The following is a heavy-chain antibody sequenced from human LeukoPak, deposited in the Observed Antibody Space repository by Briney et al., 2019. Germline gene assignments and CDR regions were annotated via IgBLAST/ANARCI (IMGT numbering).Heavy chain of an antibody. D-gene: IGHD3-22*01. CDR1: GFTFSSYW. V-gene: IGHV3-21*05. CDR3: AINGNYHDSSGYYYELDY. J-gene: IGHJ4*02. CDR2: ISSSSSYT. Sequence: GGSLRLSCAASGFTFSSYWMSWVRQAPGEGLEWISYISSSSSYTNYADSVKGRFTISRDNAKNSLYLQMNSLRVEDTAVYYCAINGNYHDSSGYYYELDYWGQGTLVTVSS.